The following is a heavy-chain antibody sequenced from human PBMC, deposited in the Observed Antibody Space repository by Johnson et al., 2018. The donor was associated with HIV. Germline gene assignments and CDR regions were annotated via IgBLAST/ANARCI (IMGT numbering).Heavy chain of an antibody. J-gene: IGHJ3*02. CDR3: AREAGSGSYSPWRPDAFDI. V-gene: IGHV3-20*04. CDR2: INWNGGST. Sequence: VQLVESGGGVVQPGRSLRLSCAASGFTFSSYGMSWVRQAPGKGLEWVSGINWNGGSTGYADSVKGRFTISRDNAKNSLYLQMNSLRAEDTALYYCAREAGSGSYSPWRPDAFDIWGQGTMVTVSS. D-gene: IGHD3-10*01. CDR1: GFTFSSYG.